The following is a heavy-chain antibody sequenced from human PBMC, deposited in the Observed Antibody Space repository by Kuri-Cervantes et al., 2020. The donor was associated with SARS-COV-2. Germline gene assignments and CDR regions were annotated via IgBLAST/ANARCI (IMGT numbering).Heavy chain of an antibody. D-gene: IGHD6-19*01. J-gene: IGHJ3*02. CDR3: ARGRGSQWLAFYDAFGI. Sequence: ASVKVSCKASGYIFTDYALHWVRQAPGQRLEWMGWINAVNGNTKYSQKFQGRVTITRDTSASTAYMELSSLRSEDTALYYCARGRGSQWLAFYDAFGIWGQGTMSPSPQ. CDR2: INAVNGNT. CDR1: GYIFTDYA. V-gene: IGHV1-3*01.